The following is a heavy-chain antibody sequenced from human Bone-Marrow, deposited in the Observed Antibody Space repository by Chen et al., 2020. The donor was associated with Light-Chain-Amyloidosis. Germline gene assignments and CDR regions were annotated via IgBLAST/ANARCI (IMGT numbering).Heavy chain of an antibody. Sequence: EAQLVGSGGGLVQPGGSLRLSCEASGFTFSNHWMSWVRKAPGKGLEWVANIEQDGSGKYFVDSVRGRFIISRDNTKTSLYLQMTSLRAEDTAVYYCARWEYNSGWYWLDSWGQGTLVTVSS. D-gene: IGHD6-19*01. CDR3: ARWEYNSGWYWLDS. CDR1: GFTFSNHW. CDR2: IEQDGSGK. V-gene: IGHV3-7*01. J-gene: IGHJ5*01.